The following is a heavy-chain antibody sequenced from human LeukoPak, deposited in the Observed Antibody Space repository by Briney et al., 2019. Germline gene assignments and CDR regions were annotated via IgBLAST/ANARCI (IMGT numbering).Heavy chain of an antibody. CDR2: IYSDGST. CDR1: GFTISSNY. V-gene: IGHV3-66*01. J-gene: IGHJ4*02. CDR3: ARNYGDY. Sequence: GGSLRLSCAASGFTISSNYMTWVRQAPGKGLEWVSVIYSDGSTYYADSVKGRFTISRDNSKNTLYLQMNSLRVEDTAVYYCARNYGDYWGQGTLVTVSS.